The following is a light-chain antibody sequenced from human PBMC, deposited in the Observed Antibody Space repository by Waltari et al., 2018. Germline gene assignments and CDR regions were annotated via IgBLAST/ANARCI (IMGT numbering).Light chain of an antibody. V-gene: IGKV4-1*01. CDR3: QQYYGTPPT. Sequence: DIVMTQLPDSLAASLGERASINCKSSQSILYSSNNKNYLAWYQQKPGQAPKLLIYWASTRESGVPDRFSGSGSGTDFTLTISSLQAEDVAVYYCQQYYGTPPTFGRGTKVEIK. J-gene: IGKJ1*01. CDR2: WAS. CDR1: QSILYSSNNKNY.